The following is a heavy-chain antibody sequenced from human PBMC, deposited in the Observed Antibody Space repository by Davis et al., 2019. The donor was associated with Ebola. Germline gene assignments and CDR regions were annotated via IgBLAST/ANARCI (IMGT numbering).Heavy chain of an antibody. CDR2: IKSKTDGGTT. CDR1: GFTFSNAW. V-gene: IGHV3-15*07. D-gene: IGHD3-3*01. Sequence: GESLKISCAASGFTFSNAWLNCVRQAPGTGLALVVRIKSKTDGGTTDYAAPVNGRFTISRDDSKNTLYLQMNSLKTEDTAVYYCTTLTYYDFWSGLGDAFDIWGQGTMVTVSS. CDR3: TTLTYYDFWSGLGDAFDI. J-gene: IGHJ3*02.